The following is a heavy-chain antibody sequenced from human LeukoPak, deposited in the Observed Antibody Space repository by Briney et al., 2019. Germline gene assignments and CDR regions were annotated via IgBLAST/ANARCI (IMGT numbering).Heavy chain of an antibody. D-gene: IGHD3-22*01. V-gene: IGHV1-24*01. J-gene: IGHJ4*02. CDR2: FDPEDGET. CDR3: AIYDSSGYYLDY. Sequence: ASVKVSCKVSGYTLTELSMHWVRQAPGKGLEWMGGFDPEDGETIYAQKFQGRVTMTEDTSTDTAYMELSSLRSEDTAVHYCAIYDSSGYYLDYWGQGTLVTVSS. CDR1: GYTLTELS.